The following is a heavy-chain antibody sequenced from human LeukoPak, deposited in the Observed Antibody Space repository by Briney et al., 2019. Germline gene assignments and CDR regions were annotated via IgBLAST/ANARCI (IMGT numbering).Heavy chain of an antibody. D-gene: IGHD1-26*01. J-gene: IGHJ4*02. CDR3: AKDRMGATYVLDS. CDR1: GFAFGTYG. V-gene: IGHV3-33*06. Sequence: GGSLRLSCAASGFAFGTYGMHWVRQTPGKRLEWVAVIWYDGTYKYYADSVKGRFTISRDNSKKTLYLQMNRLRAEDTAVFYCAKDRMGATYVLDSWGQGTLVTVSS. CDR2: IWYDGTYK.